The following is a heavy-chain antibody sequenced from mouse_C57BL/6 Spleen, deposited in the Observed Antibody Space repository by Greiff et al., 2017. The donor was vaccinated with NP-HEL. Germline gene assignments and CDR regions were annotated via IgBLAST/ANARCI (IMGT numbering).Heavy chain of an antibody. J-gene: IGHJ4*01. CDR2: IDPSDSYT. V-gene: IGHV1-69*01. CDR1: GYTFTSYW. CDR3: ARSRDGSSYAMDY. D-gene: IGHD1-1*01. Sequence: VQLQQPGAELVMPGASVKLSCKASGYTFTSYWMHWVKQRPGQGLAWIGEIDPSDSYTNYNQKFKGKSTLTVDKSSSTAYMQLSSLTSDDSAVYYCARSRDGSSYAMDYWGQGTSVTVSS.